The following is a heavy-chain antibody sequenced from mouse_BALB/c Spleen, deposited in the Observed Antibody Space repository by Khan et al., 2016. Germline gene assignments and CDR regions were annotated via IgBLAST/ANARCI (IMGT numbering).Heavy chain of an antibody. Sequence: QVQLQQSGAELARPGASVRLSCKASGYTSANYWMQWVQQRPGQGLEWIGSIYPGDGDTRYSQKFKDKATLTADKSSSSAYMHLRSVASEDSAVDYCADALFVYWGQGTLVTVSA. CDR3: ADALFVY. J-gene: IGHJ3*01. V-gene: IGHV1-87*01. CDR2: IYPGDGDT. CDR1: GYTSANYW.